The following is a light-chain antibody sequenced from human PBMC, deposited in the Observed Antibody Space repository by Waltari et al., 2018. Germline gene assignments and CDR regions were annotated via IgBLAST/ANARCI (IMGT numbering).Light chain of an antibody. CDR3: MQALQTPV. CDR2: GAS. V-gene: IGKV3-15*01. Sequence: TQSPATLSVSPGERATLSCRASQSVRNNLACYQHKPGQAPRLLIYGASTRATGIPARFSGSGSGTDFTLKISRVEAEDVGVYYCMQALQTPVFGQGTKLEIK. J-gene: IGKJ2*01. CDR1: QSVRNN.